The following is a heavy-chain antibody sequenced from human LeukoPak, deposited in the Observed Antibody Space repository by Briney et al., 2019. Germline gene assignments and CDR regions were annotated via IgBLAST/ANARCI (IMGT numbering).Heavy chain of an antibody. J-gene: IGHJ4*02. CDR2: ISYDGINK. CDR1: GFTFSSYG. CDR3: ARDRGHFDY. Sequence: GGSLRLSCAASGFTFSSYGMHWVRQAPGKGLEWVAVISYDGINKYYADSVKGRFTISRDNAKNSLYLQMNSLRDEDTAVYYCARDRGHFDYWGQGTLVTVSS. V-gene: IGHV3-30*03.